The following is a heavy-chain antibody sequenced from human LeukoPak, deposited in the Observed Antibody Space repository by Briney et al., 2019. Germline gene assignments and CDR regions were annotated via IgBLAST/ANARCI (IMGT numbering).Heavy chain of an antibody. CDR2: VTSGSRYF. D-gene: IGHD3-10*01. CDR3: ARGIRNHLVYYFDY. J-gene: IGHJ4*02. V-gene: IGHV3-21*01. CDR1: GDTFGDYS. Sequence: PGGSLRLSCSASGDTFGDYSMTLVRQAPGKGLEWVASVTSGSRYFYYAYSVRGRFTISRDNAKNLLSLQTHNLKVDATVVYYCARGIRNHLVYYFDYWGQGTLVTVSS.